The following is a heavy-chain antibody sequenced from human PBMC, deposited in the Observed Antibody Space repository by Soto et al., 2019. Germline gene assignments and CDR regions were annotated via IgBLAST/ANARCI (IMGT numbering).Heavy chain of an antibody. V-gene: IGHV3-30-3*01. CDR1: GFNFGRSA. Sequence: GGSLRLSCAASGFNFGRSAMHWVRQAPGKGLEWVTVISFDGNNKYYAKSVRGRFTISRDNSKKKVFLQMTSLRAEDTAVYYCARPRGMAVAEKMGFFDYWGQGTLVTVSS. D-gene: IGHD6-19*01. CDR2: ISFDGNNK. J-gene: IGHJ4*02. CDR3: ARPRGMAVAEKMGFFDY.